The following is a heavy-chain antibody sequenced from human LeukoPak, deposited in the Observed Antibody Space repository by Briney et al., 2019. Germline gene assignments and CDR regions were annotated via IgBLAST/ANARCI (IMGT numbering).Heavy chain of an antibody. J-gene: IGHJ6*02. V-gene: IGHV4-59*11. CDR2: IYYSGST. CDR3: ARDMTRAVPIPGTYYYAYAMDV. D-gene: IGHD6-13*01. CDR1: GGSINSHY. Sequence: ASETLSLTCTVSGGSINSHYWSWIRQPPGKGLECIGYIYYSGSTKYNPSLKSRVTISVDTSKNQFSLELSSVTAADTAVYYCARDMTRAVPIPGTYYYAYAMDVWGQGTTVTVSS.